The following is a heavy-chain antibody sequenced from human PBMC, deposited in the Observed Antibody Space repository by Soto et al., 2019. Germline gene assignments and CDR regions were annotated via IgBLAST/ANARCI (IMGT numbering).Heavy chain of an antibody. CDR3: ARQRTTVVTQAYFDH. D-gene: IGHD2-21*02. CDR2: IYYSGRT. J-gene: IGHJ4*02. V-gene: IGHV4-39*01. CDR1: GESISSSSYY. Sequence: SETLSLTXIVPGESISSSSYYWGWIRQPPGKGLEWIGSIYYSGRTYYNPSFKSRVTISIDTSKNQFSLKLSSVTATDTAVYYCARQRTTVVTQAYFDHWGQGALVTVS.